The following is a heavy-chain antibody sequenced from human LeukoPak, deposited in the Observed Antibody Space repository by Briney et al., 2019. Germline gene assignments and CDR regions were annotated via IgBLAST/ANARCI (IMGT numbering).Heavy chain of an antibody. CDR3: ARDSSGWSKNY. V-gene: IGHV3-23*01. CDR2: TSGSGGDT. Sequence: GGSLRLSCAASGFTFSTDAMTWVRQAPGKGLQWVSATSGSGGDTYYEDSVKGRFTISRDNSKNMMYLQMNSLRAEDTAVYYCARDSSGWSKNYWGQGTLVTVSS. CDR1: GFTFSTDA. J-gene: IGHJ4*02. D-gene: IGHD6-19*01.